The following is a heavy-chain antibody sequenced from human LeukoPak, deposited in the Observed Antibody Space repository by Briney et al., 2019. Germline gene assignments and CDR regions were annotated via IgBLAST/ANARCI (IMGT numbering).Heavy chain of an antibody. D-gene: IGHD6-13*01. V-gene: IGHV3-23*01. Sequence: GGSLRLSCAASGFTFSSYYMTWVRQAPGKGLEWVSDISRSGGTTTYADSVKGRFTISRDNSKNTLFLQMNSLRAEDTAVYYCAKDSIGVSGKRGGFDSWGQGTLVTVSS. CDR2: ISRSGGTT. CDR3: AKDSIGVSGKRGGFDS. J-gene: IGHJ4*02. CDR1: GFTFSSYY.